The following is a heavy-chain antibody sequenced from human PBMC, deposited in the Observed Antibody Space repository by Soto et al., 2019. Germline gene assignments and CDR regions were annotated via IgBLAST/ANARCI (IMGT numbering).Heavy chain of an antibody. D-gene: IGHD5-12*01. CDR1: GFTFSSYA. CDR2: ISYDGSNK. Sequence: GGSLRLSCAASGFTFSSYAMHWVRQAPGKGLEWVAVISYDGSNKYYADSVKGRFTISRDNSKNTLYLQMNSLRAEDTAVYYCAGVGYSDAFDIWGQGTMVTVSS. CDR3: AGVGYSDAFDI. V-gene: IGHV3-30*04. J-gene: IGHJ3*02.